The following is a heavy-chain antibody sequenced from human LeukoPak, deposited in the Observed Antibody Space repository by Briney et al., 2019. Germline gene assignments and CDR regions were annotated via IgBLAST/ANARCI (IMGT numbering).Heavy chain of an antibody. D-gene: IGHD3-10*01. CDR1: GFTFSDYY. J-gene: IGHJ3*02. CDR3: AKLHDGLVGFGELPDDAFDI. V-gene: IGHV3-11*01. Sequence: SGGSLRLSCAASGFTFSDYYMSWIRQAPGKGLEWVSYISSSGSTIYYADSVKGRFTISRDNAKNSLYLQMNSLRAEDTAVYYCAKLHDGLVGFGELPDDAFDIWGQGTMVTVSS. CDR2: ISSSGSTI.